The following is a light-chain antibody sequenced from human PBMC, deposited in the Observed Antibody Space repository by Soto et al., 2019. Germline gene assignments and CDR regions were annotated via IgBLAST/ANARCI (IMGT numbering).Light chain of an antibody. CDR2: DVS. V-gene: IGLV2-14*01. CDR1: SSDVGGYNY. J-gene: IGLJ2*01. CDR3: SSYTSSSVV. Sequence: QSALTQPASVSGSPGQSITISCTGTSSDVGGYNYVSWYQQHPGKAPKLMIYDVSNLPSGVSNRFSGSKSGNTASLTISGIQDEDEADYYCSSYTSSSVVFGGGTKLTVL.